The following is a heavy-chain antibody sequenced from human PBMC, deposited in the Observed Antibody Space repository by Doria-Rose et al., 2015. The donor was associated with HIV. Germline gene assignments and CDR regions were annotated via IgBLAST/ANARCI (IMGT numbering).Heavy chain of an antibody. V-gene: IGHV2-26*01. CDR3: ARIKSSRWYHKYYFDF. D-gene: IGHD6-13*01. CDR2: IFSDDES. Sequence: QVTLKESGPVLVKPTETLTLTCTVSGVSLSSPGMGVSWIRQPPGKALEWLAHIFSDDESSYKTSLKSRLTISRGTSKSQVVLTRTDMDPVDTATYYCARIKSSRWYHKYYFDFWGQGTLVIVSA. J-gene: IGHJ4*02. CDR1: GVSLSSPGMG.